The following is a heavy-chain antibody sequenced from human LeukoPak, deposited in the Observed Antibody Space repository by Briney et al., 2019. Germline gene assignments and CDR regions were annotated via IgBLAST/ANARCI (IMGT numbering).Heavy chain of an antibody. D-gene: IGHD3-3*01. CDR3: ARVPYYDFWSGYYAFDI. J-gene: IGHJ3*02. CDR2: INHSGST. V-gene: IGHV4-34*01. CDR1: GGSFSGYY. Sequence: SETLPLTCAVYGGSFSGYYWSWIRQPPGKGLEWIGEINHSGSTNYNPSLKSRVTISVDTSKNQFSLKLSSVTAADTAVYYCARVPYYDFWSGYYAFDIWGQGTTVTVSS.